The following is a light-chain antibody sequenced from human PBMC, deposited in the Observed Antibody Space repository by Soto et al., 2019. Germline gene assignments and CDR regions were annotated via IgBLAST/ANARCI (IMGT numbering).Light chain of an antibody. V-gene: IGLV2-11*01. CDR1: SSDVGGYNY. CDR3: CSYAGSYPVV. Sequence: QSVLTQPRSVSGSPGQSGTISCTGTSSDVGGYNYVSWYQQHPGKAPKLMISDVSKRPSGVPDRFSGSKSGNTSSLTISGLQAEDEADYYCCSYAGSYPVVFGGGTKLTVL. CDR2: DVS. J-gene: IGLJ2*01.